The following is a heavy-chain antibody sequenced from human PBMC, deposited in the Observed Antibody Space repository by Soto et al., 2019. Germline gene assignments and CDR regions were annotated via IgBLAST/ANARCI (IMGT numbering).Heavy chain of an antibody. CDR3: AKSYSRSWSLFDY. D-gene: IGHD6-13*01. CDR2: ISWNSGSI. J-gene: IGHJ4*02. CDR1: GFTFDDYA. Sequence: EVQLVESGGGLVQPGRSLRLSCAASGFTFDDYAMYWVRQAPGKGLEWVSGISWNSGSIGYADSVKGRFTISRDNAKNSLYLQMNSLRAEDTALYYCAKSYSRSWSLFDYWGQGTLVTVSS. V-gene: IGHV3-9*01.